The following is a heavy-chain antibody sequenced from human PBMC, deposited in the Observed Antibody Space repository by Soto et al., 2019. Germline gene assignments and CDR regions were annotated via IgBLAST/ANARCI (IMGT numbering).Heavy chain of an antibody. J-gene: IGHJ5*02. CDR3: AKGGSSWTERFDP. CDR2: INPSSGGT. Sequence: GASVKVSCKASGYPLTAKYLHWVRQAPGQGLEWMGWINPSSGGTKEAQKFRGRVTMTRDTSISAAYMELSRLTSDDTAVYYCAKGGSSWTERFDPWGQGTLVTVYS. V-gene: IGHV1-2*02. D-gene: IGHD6-13*01. CDR1: GYPLTAKY.